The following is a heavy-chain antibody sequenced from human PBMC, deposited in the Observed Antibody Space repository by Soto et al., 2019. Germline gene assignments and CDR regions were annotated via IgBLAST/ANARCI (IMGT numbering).Heavy chain of an antibody. V-gene: IGHV3-33*01. CDR2: IWYDGSNK. CDR1: GFTFSSYG. CDR3: ARGNPGIAAAGNDAFDI. J-gene: IGHJ3*02. Sequence: QVQLVESGGGVVQPGRSLRLSCAASGFTFSSYGMHWVRQAPGKGLEWVAVIWYDGSNKYYADFVKGRFTISIDNSKNTLYLQMNNLRAEDTAVYYCARGNPGIAAAGNDAFDIWGQGTMVTVSS. D-gene: IGHD6-13*01.